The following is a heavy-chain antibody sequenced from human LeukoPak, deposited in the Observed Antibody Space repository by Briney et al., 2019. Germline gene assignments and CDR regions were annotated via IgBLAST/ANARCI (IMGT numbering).Heavy chain of an antibody. CDR1: GFTFSDYY. D-gene: IGHD5-18*01. Sequence: GGSLRLSCTASGFTFSDYYMTWSRQAPGKGLEWVSNISLSSYTNYADSVKGRFTISRDNAKNSLYLQMNSLRAEDTAVYYCARDHRGHSYGDAFDIWGKGTMVTVSS. CDR3: ARDHRGHSYGDAFDI. J-gene: IGHJ3*02. CDR2: ISLSSYT. V-gene: IGHV3-11*05.